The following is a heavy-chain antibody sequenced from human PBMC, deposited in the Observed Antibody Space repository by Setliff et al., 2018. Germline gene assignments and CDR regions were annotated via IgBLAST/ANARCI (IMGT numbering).Heavy chain of an antibody. CDR2: ISYSGNT. V-gene: IGHV4-31*03. CDR1: SGAFRSSGYY. Sequence: PSETLSLTCTVSSGAFRSSGYYYSWIRQHPGKGLEWFGYISYSGNTYYNPSLKSRVTISVDTSKNQVSLRLSSVTAADTAVYYGARTKYCGNDCWGFFDLWGQGILVTSPQ. J-gene: IGHJ4*02. D-gene: IGHD2-21*02. CDR3: ARTKYCGNDCWGFFDL.